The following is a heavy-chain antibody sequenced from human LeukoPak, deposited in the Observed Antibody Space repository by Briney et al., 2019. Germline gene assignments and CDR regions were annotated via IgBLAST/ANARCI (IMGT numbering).Heavy chain of an antibody. D-gene: IGHD3-16*02. CDR2: IYSGGST. J-gene: IGHJ3*02. CDR3: ARDSVRTLYAFDI. Sequence: GGSLRLSCAASGFTVSSNYMSWVRQAPGKGLEWVSVIYSGGSTYYADSVKGRFTISRDNSKNTLYLQMNSLRAEDTAVYCCARDSVRTLYAFDIWGQGTMVTVSS. CDR1: GFTVSSNY. V-gene: IGHV3-53*01.